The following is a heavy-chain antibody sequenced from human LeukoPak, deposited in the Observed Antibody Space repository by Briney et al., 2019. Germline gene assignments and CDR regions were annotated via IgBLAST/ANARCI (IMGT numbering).Heavy chain of an antibody. CDR1: GGSIRSYY. V-gene: IGHV4-4*07. CDR3: ARGPQRSNSWALDY. J-gene: IGHJ4*02. D-gene: IGHD6-13*01. Sequence: SGTLSLTCTVSGGSIRSYYWSWIRQPAGKGLEWIGRIYIGENTNYNPSLKGRVTMSLDTSQNQFSLKLTSVTAADTAVYYCARGPQRSNSWALDYWGQGTLVTVSS. CDR2: IYIGENT.